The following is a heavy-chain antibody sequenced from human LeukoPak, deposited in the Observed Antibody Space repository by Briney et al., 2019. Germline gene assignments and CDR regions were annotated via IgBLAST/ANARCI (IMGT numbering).Heavy chain of an antibody. CDR2: ISWNSGGI. CDR3: AKDFYRAVAGSIGF. CDR1: GFIFDDYA. Sequence: PGRSLRLSCAASGFIFDDYAMPWVRQAPGKGLEWVSGISWNSGGIGYADSVKGRFTTSRDNAKKSLYLQMNSLRAEDTALYYCAKDFYRAVAGSIGFWGQGILVTVSS. J-gene: IGHJ4*02. D-gene: IGHD6-19*01. V-gene: IGHV3-9*01.